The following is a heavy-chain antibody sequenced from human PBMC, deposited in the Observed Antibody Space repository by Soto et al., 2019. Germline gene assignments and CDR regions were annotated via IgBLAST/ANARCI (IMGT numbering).Heavy chain of an antibody. V-gene: IGHV4-30-4*01. CDR3: AREGGWYYDSSGYPFPSNFDY. D-gene: IGHD3-22*01. CDR2: IYYSGST. Sequence: SETLSLTCTVSGGSISSGDYYWSWIRQPPGKGLEWIGYIYYSGSTYYNPSLKSRVTISVDTSKNQFSLKLSSVTAADTAVYYCAREGGWYYDSSGYPFPSNFDYWGQGTLGTVS. J-gene: IGHJ4*02. CDR1: GGSISSGDYY.